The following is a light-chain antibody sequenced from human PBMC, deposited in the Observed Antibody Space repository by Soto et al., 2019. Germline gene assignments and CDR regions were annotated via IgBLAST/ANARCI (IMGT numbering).Light chain of an antibody. CDR2: GAS. CDR1: QSVSSSY. J-gene: IGKJ1*01. CDR3: QQYGSSHGK. V-gene: IGKV3-20*01. Sequence: EIVLTQSPGTLSLSPGERATLSCRASQSVSSSYLAWYQQKPGQAPRLLIYGASSRATGIPDRFSGSGSGTDFTLTISRLEPEDFEVYYCQQYGSSHGKFGKGTKVDIX.